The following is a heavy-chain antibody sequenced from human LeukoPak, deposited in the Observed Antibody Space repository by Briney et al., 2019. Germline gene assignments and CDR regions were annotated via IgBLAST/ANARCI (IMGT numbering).Heavy chain of an antibody. V-gene: IGHV3-30*18. CDR2: ISYDGSNK. CDR3: AKGGKWDVTPFDC. D-gene: IGHD1-26*01. CDR1: GFTFSSYG. Sequence: GGSLRLSCAASGFTFSSYGMHWVRQAPGKGLEWVAVISYDGSNKYYADSVKGRFTISRDNSKNTLYLQMNSLRAEDTAVYYCAKGGKWDVTPFDCWGQGTLVTVSS. J-gene: IGHJ4*02.